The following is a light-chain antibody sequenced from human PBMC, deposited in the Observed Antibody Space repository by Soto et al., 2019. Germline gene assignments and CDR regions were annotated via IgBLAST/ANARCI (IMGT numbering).Light chain of an antibody. V-gene: IGKV1-8*01. CDR3: QQYYSYLIT. Sequence: IPLTQSPSFLSASVGDRVTITCRASQGISSYLAWYQQKPGKAPKLLIYAASTLQSGVPSRFSGSGSGTDFTLTISCLQSEDFATYYCQQYYSYLITFGQGTRLEIK. CDR2: AAS. J-gene: IGKJ5*01. CDR1: QGISSY.